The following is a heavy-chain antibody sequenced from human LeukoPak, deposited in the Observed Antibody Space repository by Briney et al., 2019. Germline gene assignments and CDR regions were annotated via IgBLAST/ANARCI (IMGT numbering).Heavy chain of an antibody. CDR1: GFTFSSYA. D-gene: IGHD4-11*01. CDR2: FSGSGGST. V-gene: IGHV3-23*01. Sequence: PGASLRLSCAASGFTFSSYAMSWVRQAPGKGLEWASAFSGSGGSTYYADSVKGRFTISRDNSKNTLYLQMNSLRAEDTAVYYCAKDPDYSNYVTPGDYWGQGTLVTVSS. J-gene: IGHJ4*02. CDR3: AKDPDYSNYVTPGDY.